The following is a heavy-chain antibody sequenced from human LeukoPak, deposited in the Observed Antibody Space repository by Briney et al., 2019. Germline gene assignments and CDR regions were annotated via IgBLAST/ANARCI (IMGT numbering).Heavy chain of an antibody. Sequence: GGSLRLSCAASGFSVSASYMSWVRQAPGKGLESVSVISSEGATYYADSVKGRFSISRDNSKNTVSLQMNSLRAEDTAVYFCVRDSTISGWYELGYWGQGTLVTVSS. CDR2: ISSEGAT. CDR1: GFSVSASY. D-gene: IGHD6-19*01. CDR3: VRDSTISGWYELGY. J-gene: IGHJ4*02. V-gene: IGHV3-53*01.